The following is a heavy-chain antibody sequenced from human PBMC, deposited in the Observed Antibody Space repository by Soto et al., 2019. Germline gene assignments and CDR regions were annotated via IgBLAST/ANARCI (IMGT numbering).Heavy chain of an antibody. V-gene: IGHV1-18*04. CDR1: GYTFTSYG. CDR3: ARVPGYYYDSSGYYRGWFDP. Sequence: ASVKVSCKASGYTFTSYGISWVRQAPGQGLEWMGWISAYNGNTNYAQKLRGRVTMTTDTSTSTAYMELRSLRSDDTAVYYCARVPGYYYDSSGYYRGWFDPWGQGTLVTVS. J-gene: IGHJ5*02. CDR2: ISAYNGNT. D-gene: IGHD3-22*01.